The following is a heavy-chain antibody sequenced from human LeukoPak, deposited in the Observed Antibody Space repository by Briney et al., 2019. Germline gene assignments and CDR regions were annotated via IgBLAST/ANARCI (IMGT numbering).Heavy chain of an antibody. Sequence: GGSLRLSCAASGFTFSSYPMHWVRQAPGKELEYVSAISSDGVRTYYANSVKGRFTISRDNSKNTLYLQMGSLRTEDMAVYYCARVDYGSGIYHPLFDYWGQGTLVTVAS. CDR2: ISSDGVRT. D-gene: IGHD3-10*01. V-gene: IGHV3-64*01. CDR3: ARVDYGSGIYHPLFDY. J-gene: IGHJ4*02. CDR1: GFTFSSYP.